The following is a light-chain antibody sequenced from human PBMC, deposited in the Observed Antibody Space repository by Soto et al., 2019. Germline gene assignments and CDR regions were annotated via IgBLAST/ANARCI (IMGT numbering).Light chain of an antibody. CDR2: EVG. CDR1: GSDISAYNY. Sequence: QSALTQPASVSGSPGQSITISCTGTGSDISAYNYVSWYQQHPGKVPKLMIYEVGDRPSGLSNRFSGSKSGNTASLTISRLQAEDEADYYCSSYTGNNFYVCGTGTKLTVL. V-gene: IGLV2-14*01. CDR3: SSYTGNNFYV. J-gene: IGLJ1*01.